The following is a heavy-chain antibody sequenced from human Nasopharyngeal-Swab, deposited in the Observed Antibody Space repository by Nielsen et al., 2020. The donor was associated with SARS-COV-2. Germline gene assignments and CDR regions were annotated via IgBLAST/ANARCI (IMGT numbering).Heavy chain of an antibody. CDR3: ARPPIRSSSFPYYYYYYGMDV. CDR1: GYTFTSYA. D-gene: IGHD6-6*01. CDR2: INTNTGNP. J-gene: IGHJ6*02. V-gene: IGHV7-4-1*02. Sequence: ASVKVSCKASGYTFTSYAMNWVRQAPGQGLEWMGWINTNTGNPTYAQGFTGRFVFSLDTSVSTAYLQISSLKAEDTAVYYCARPPIRSSSFPYYYYYYGMDVWGQGTTVTFSS.